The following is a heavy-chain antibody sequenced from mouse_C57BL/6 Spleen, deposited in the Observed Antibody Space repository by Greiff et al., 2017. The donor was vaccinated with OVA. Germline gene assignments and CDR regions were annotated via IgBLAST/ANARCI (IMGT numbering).Heavy chain of an antibody. CDR1: GFSLTRYG. V-gene: IGHV2-2*01. CDR2: IWRGGST. Sequence: QVQLKESGPGLVQPSQSLSITCTVSGFSLTRYGVHWVRQSPGQGLEWLGAIWRGGSTDYIAAFISRLSISKDNSTSQVLFKMNSLQAYDTAIYYCARKSSTYAMVYWGEGTSVTGSS. D-gene: IGHD1-1*01. J-gene: IGHJ4*01. CDR3: ARKSSTYAMVY.